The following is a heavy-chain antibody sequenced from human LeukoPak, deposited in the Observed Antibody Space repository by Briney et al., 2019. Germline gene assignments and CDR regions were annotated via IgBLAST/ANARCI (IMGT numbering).Heavy chain of an antibody. D-gene: IGHD7-27*01. CDR2: IWYDGSKK. CDR3: TRVYGNWGTFDA. J-gene: IGHJ4*02. CDR1: GYTFSSHG. Sequence: GRSLRLSCAASGYTFSSHGIHWVRQAPGKGLERVSVIWYDGSKKYYSDSVKGRFTVSRDNSKNMVYLEMNSLRVEDTAVYYCTRVYGNWGTFDAWGQGTLVTVSS. V-gene: IGHV3-33*01.